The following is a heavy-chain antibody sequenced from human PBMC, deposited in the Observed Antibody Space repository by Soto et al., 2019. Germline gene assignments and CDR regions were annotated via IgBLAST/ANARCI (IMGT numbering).Heavy chain of an antibody. Sequence: QAQLVESGGGVVQPGRSLRLSCVTSGFNFRSYGMHWVRQAPGKGLEWVAVIWHDGSKIYYADSVKGRFTISRDNSKDTLFLQMHSVRGEDTAVYFCATEINYFHSGILGMDVWGQGTTVTVSS. J-gene: IGHJ6*02. CDR2: IWHDGSKI. CDR1: GFNFRSYG. V-gene: IGHV3-33*03. D-gene: IGHD3-10*01. CDR3: ATEINYFHSGILGMDV.